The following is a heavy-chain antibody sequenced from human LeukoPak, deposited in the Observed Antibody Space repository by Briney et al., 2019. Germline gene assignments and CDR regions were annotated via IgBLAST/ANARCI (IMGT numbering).Heavy chain of an antibody. CDR3: AKDRSGSYSQGLDY. Sequence: GRSLRLSCAASGFSFGTYSMHWARQVPGKGLEWVAVIWYDGSNEDYADSVKGRFTISRDNSKNTLYLQMNSLRAEDTAVYYCAKDRSGSYSQGLDYWGQGTLVTVSS. V-gene: IGHV3-33*06. D-gene: IGHD1-26*01. CDR1: GFSFGTYS. CDR2: IWYDGSNE. J-gene: IGHJ4*02.